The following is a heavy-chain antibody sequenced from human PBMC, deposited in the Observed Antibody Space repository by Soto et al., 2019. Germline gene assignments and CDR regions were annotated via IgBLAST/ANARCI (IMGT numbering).Heavy chain of an antibody. CDR3: ATKTFGSNAFFDT. CDR2: IYFGGTT. V-gene: IGHV4-4*09. J-gene: IGHJ4*02. D-gene: IGHD3-10*01. CDR1: GSSISSNF. Sequence: SETMSLTYIFAGSSISSNFWILVRQPPGKGLEWIGYIYFGGTTQSNPSLKGRATISLDTSKNQFTLNLASVSAADTAVYYCATKTFGSNAFFDTWGQGALVTVSS.